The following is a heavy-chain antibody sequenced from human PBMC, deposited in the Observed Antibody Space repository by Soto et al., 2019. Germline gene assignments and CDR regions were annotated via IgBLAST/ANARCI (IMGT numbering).Heavy chain of an antibody. CDR1: GGSISSSNW. CDR3: ETSTPNWNYRHFDY. Sequence: SETLSLTCAVSGGSISSSNWWSWVRQPPGKGLEWIGETYHSGSTNYNPSLKSRVTISVDKSKNQFSLKLSPVTAADTAVYYWETSTPNWNYRHFDYWGQGTLVTVSS. J-gene: IGHJ4*02. V-gene: IGHV4-4*02. CDR2: TYHSGST. D-gene: IGHD1-7*01.